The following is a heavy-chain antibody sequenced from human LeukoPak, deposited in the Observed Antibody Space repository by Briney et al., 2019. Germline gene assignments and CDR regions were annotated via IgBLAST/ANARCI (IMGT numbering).Heavy chain of an antibody. CDR1: GGTFSSYA. CDR3: ARGPTWFDP. CDR2: INPNSGGT. Sequence: ASVKVSCKASGGTFSSYAISWVRQAPGQGLEWMGWINPNSGGTNYAQKFQGRVTMTRDTSISTAYMELSRLRSDDTAVYYCARGPTWFDPWGQGTLVTVSS. J-gene: IGHJ5*02. V-gene: IGHV1-2*02.